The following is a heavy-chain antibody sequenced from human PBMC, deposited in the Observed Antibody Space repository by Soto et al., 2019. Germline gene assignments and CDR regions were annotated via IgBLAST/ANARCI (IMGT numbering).Heavy chain of an antibody. CDR1: GGSISSYY. CDR2: IYYSGST. J-gene: IGHJ6*03. Sequence: SETLSLTCTVSGGSISSYYWSWIRQPPGKGLEWIGYIYYSGSTNYNPSLKSRFTISVDTSKNQFSLKLSSVTAADTAVYYCARVIGQQLAYYYYYYYMDVWGKGTTVTVSS. V-gene: IGHV4-59*01. D-gene: IGHD6-13*01. CDR3: ARVIGQQLAYYYYYYYMDV.